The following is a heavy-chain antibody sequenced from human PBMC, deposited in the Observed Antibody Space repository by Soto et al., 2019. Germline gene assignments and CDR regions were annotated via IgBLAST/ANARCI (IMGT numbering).Heavy chain of an antibody. D-gene: IGHD3-22*01. CDR1: GYSVSSNSAA. V-gene: IGHV6-1*01. Sequence: SQTLSLTCAISGYSVSSNSAAWNWIRQSPSRGLEWLGRTYYRSKWYNDYAVSVKSRITINPDTSKNQFSLQLNSVTPEDTAVYYCARGIVYYYDSSGYYLGYYYYYGMDVWGQGTTVTVSS. CDR3: ARGIVYYYDSSGYYLGYYYYYGMDV. CDR2: TYYRSKWYN. J-gene: IGHJ6*02.